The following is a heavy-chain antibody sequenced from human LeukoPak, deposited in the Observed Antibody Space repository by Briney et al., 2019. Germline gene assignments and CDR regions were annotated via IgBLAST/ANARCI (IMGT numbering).Heavy chain of an antibody. CDR2: IYSSGST. V-gene: IGHV4-4*07. Sequence: SETLSLTCTVSGGSISSYYWNWIRQPAGEGPEWIGRIYSSGSTNYNPSLMSRVIMSFDTSKNQFSLWLSSVTAADTAVYYCARGVDSSGWYGGSYYYYYYMDVWGRGTTVTISS. CDR3: ARGVDSSGWYGGSYYYYYYMDV. CDR1: GGSISSYY. J-gene: IGHJ6*03. D-gene: IGHD6-19*01.